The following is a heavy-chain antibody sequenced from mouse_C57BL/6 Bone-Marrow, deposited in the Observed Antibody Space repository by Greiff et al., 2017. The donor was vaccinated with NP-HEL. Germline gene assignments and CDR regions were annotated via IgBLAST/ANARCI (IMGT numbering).Heavy chain of an antibody. J-gene: IGHJ3*01. Sequence: QVQLMESGAELVRPGTSVKMSCKASGYTFTNYWICWAKQRPGHGLEWIGDIYPGGGFTNYNEKFKGKATLTADKSSSTAYMQFSSLTSEDSAIYYCARRGYYGAWFAYWGQGTLVTVSA. CDR2: IYPGGGFT. D-gene: IGHD2-3*01. V-gene: IGHV1-63*01. CDR1: GYTFTNYW. CDR3: ARRGYYGAWFAY.